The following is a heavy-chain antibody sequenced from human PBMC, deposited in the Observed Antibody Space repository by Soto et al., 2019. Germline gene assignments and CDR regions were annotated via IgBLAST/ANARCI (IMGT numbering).Heavy chain of an antibody. Sequence: EVQLVESGGGLVQPGGSLRLSCAASGFTFNNFWMHWVRQVPGKGLVWISRINNDGSSRSYADSVKGRFTISRDNAKNTLFLQMSSLRVEDTAVYYCARGVPENTGYSFWGQGILFTFSS. V-gene: IGHV3-74*01. CDR3: ARGVPENTGYSF. J-gene: IGHJ4*02. D-gene: IGHD2-15*01. CDR2: INNDGSSR. CDR1: GFTFNNFW.